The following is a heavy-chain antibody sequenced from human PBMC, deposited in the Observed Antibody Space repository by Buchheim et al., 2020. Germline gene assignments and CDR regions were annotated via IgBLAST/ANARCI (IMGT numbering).Heavy chain of an antibody. Sequence: EVQLVESGGGLVQPGRSLRLSCTASGFTFGDYAMSWFRQAPGKGLEWVGFIRSKAYGGTTEYAASVKGRFTISRDDSKSIAYLQMNSLKTEDTAVYYCTRDGGVSRRYFDWFDTLPGYYYGMDVWGQGTT. D-gene: IGHD3-9*01. CDR2: IRSKAYGGTT. CDR1: GFTFGDYA. CDR3: TRDGGVSRRYFDWFDTLPGYYYGMDV. J-gene: IGHJ6*02. V-gene: IGHV3-49*03.